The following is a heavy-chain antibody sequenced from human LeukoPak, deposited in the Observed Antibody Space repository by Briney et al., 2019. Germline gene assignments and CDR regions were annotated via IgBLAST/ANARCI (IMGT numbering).Heavy chain of an antibody. D-gene: IGHD3-22*01. V-gene: IGHV3-21*01. CDR2: ISTSISYI. CDR1: GFSFSRHS. J-gene: IGHJ6*02. CDR3: ARDSYFLDDSYGMDV. Sequence: GGSLRLSCAASGFSFSRHSMNWVRQAPGKGLEWVSSISTSISYIYYADSVKGRFTISRDNAKNSLYLQMNSLRAEDTAVYYCARDSYFLDDSYGMDVWGQGTTVTVSS.